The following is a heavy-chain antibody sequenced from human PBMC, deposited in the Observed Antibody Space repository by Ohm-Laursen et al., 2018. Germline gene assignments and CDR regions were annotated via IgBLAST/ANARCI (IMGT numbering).Heavy chain of an antibody. Sequence: SLRLSCSASGFTLSNYGMHWVRQAPGKGLEWVAVTSYDGSSEFFSDSVKGRFTISRDNSKNTLYLQMNSLGAEDTAVYYCAKRGRTTVTGIDYWGQGTLVTVSS. J-gene: IGHJ4*02. CDR3: AKRGRTTVTGIDY. CDR2: TSYDGSSE. CDR1: GFTLSNYG. V-gene: IGHV3-30*18. D-gene: IGHD4-17*01.